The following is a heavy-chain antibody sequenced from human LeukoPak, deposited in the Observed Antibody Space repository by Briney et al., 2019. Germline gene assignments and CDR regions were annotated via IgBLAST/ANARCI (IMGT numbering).Heavy chain of an antibody. D-gene: IGHD3-22*01. CDR1: GFTFSNYA. Sequence: GGCLRLSCAASGFTFSNYAMHWVRQAPGKGLEWGAVISYDGSIKYYADSVKGRFTISRDNSKNTLYLQMNSLRAEDTAVYYCARVPKNYYDSSGSYWGQGTLVTVSS. CDR3: ARVPKNYYDSSGSY. CDR2: ISYDGSIK. J-gene: IGHJ4*02. V-gene: IGHV3-30-3*01.